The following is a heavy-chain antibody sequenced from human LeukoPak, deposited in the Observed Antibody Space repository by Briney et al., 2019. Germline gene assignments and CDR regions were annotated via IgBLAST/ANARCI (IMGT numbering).Heavy chain of an antibody. CDR1: GYTFTGYY. CDR2: INPNSGGT. J-gene: IGHJ5*02. V-gene: IGHV1-2*02. CDR3: ARAGRPTYLTYCSGGSCYSDNWFDP. Sequence: ASVKVSCKASGYTFTGYYMHWVRQAPGQGLEWMGWINPNSGGTNYAQKFQGRVTMTRDTSISTAYMELSRLRSDDPAVYYCARAGRPTYLTYCSGGSCYSDNWFDPWGQGTLVTVSS. D-gene: IGHD2-15*01.